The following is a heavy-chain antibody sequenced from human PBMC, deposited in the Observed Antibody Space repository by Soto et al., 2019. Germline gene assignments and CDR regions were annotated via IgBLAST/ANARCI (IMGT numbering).Heavy chain of an antibody. CDR1: GFTFSSYA. CDR3: ARERIAAAGTRDYFDY. V-gene: IGHV3-23*01. CDR2: ISGSGGST. D-gene: IGHD6-13*01. Sequence: EVQLLESGGGLVQPGGSLRLSCAASGFTFSSYAMSWVRQAPGKGLEWVSAISGSGGSTYYADSVKGRFTISRDNSKNTLYLQMNSLRAEDTAVYYCARERIAAAGTRDYFDYWGQGTLVTVSS. J-gene: IGHJ4*02.